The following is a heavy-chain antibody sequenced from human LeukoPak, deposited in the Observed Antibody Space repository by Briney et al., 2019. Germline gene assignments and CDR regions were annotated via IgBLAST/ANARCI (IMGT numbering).Heavy chain of an antibody. CDR2: MNPNSGNT. CDR1: GYTFTSYG. Sequence: ASVKVSCKASGYTFTSYGISWVRQAPGQGLEWMGWMNPNSGNTGYAQKFQGRVTMTRNTSISTAYMELSSLRSEDTAVYYCARGGRLLWFGEHPPDIWGQGTMVTVSS. D-gene: IGHD3-10*01. V-gene: IGHV1-8*02. CDR3: ARGGRLLWFGEHPPDI. J-gene: IGHJ3*02.